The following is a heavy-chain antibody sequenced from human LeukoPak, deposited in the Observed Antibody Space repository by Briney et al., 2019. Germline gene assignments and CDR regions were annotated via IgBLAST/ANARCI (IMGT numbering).Heavy chain of an antibody. J-gene: IGHJ4*02. CDR1: GGSISSYY. V-gene: IGHV4-59*01. D-gene: IGHD3-22*01. Sequence: SETLSLTCTVSGGSISSYYWSWIRQPPGKGLEWIGYIYYSGSTNYNPSLKSRVTISVDTSKNQFSLKLSSVTAADTAVYYCAREGGTYYYDSSGYVDYWGQGTLVTVSS. CDR3: AREGGTYYYDSSGYVDY. CDR2: IYYSGST.